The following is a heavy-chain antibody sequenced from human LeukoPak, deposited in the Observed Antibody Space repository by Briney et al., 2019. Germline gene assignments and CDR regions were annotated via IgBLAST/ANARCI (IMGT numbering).Heavy chain of an antibody. CDR1: GSTFSSYD. Sequence: PGRSLRLSCAASGSTFSSYDMHWVRQAPGKGLEWVALISYDGSNKYYADSVKGRFTISKDNSKNTLYLQMNSLRAEDTAVYYCARDITAAAFDYWGQGTLVTVSS. CDR3: ARDITAAAFDY. CDR2: ISYDGSNK. V-gene: IGHV3-30*03. D-gene: IGHD6-13*01. J-gene: IGHJ4*02.